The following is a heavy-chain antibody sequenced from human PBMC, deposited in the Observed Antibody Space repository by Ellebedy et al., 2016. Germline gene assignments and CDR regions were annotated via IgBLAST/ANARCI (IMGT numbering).Heavy chain of an antibody. V-gene: IGHV3-48*02. CDR2: ISISSGTI. CDR1: GFIFSTYD. Sequence: GGSLRLSCEASGFIFSTYDMNWVRQAPGKGLEWVSYISISSGTISYADSVKGRFTISRDNAKNSLYLQLDSLRDEDTAVYYCVRDDRCAFDIWGQGTMVTVSS. CDR3: VRDDRCAFDI. J-gene: IGHJ3*02.